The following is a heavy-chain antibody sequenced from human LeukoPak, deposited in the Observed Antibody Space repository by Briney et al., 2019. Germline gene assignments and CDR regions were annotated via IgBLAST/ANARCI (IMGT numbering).Heavy chain of an antibody. CDR3: ARDLGGDFDY. CDR1: GGSISSYY. J-gene: IGHJ4*02. D-gene: IGHD3-10*01. V-gene: IGHV4-59*01. Sequence: SETLSLTCTVSGGSISSYYWSWIRQPPGKGLEWIGYIYYSGSTNYNPSLKSRVTISVDTSKNQFSLKPSSVAAADTAVYYCARDLGGDFDYWGQGTLVTVSS. CDR2: IYYSGST.